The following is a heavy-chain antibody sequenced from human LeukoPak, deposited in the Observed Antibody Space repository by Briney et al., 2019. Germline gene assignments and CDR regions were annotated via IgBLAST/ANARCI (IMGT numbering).Heavy chain of an antibody. Sequence: PGGSLRLSCAASGFTFSSYSMNWVRQAPGKGLEWVSSISSSSSYIYYADSVKGRFTISRDNAKNSLYLQMNSLRAEDTAVYYCARVGYSSGWYGGFDYWGQGTLVTVSS. CDR2: ISSSSSYI. J-gene: IGHJ4*02. CDR1: GFTFSSYS. D-gene: IGHD6-19*01. CDR3: ARVGYSSGWYGGFDY. V-gene: IGHV3-21*01.